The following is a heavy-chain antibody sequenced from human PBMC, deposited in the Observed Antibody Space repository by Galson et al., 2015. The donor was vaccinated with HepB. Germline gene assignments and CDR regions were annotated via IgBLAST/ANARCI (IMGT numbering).Heavy chain of an antibody. J-gene: IGHJ4*02. Sequence: SLRLSCAASGFTFDSYAMSWVRQDPVKGLEWVSSISGSGGSLYYPDSVKGRFTVPRDNSKNTLYLQMNSLRAEDSALYYCARGIGGEPFDYWGQGTLVTVSS. D-gene: IGHD2-21*01. V-gene: IGHV3-23*01. CDR3: ARGIGGEPFDY. CDR2: ISGSGGSL. CDR1: GFTFDSYA.